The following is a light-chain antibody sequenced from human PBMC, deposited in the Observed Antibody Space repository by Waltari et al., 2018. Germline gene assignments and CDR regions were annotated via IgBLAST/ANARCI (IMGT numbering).Light chain of an antibody. CDR2: DTS. CDR3: QQRSNWPIT. J-gene: IGKJ5*01. V-gene: IGKV3-11*01. CDR1: ASVSSY. Sequence: IVLTQSPPTLPLSPGDRATLTCRASASVSSYLAWYQQKPGQAPRLLFYDTSNMATGIPARFTGSGYGTDFTLTISSLEPEDSAVYYCQQRSNWPITFGQGTRLEI.